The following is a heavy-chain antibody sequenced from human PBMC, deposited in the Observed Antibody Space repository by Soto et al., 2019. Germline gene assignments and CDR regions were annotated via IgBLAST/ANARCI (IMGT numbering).Heavy chain of an antibody. J-gene: IGHJ6*02. CDR1: GYTFTSYY. CDR2: INPSGGST. D-gene: IGHD3-10*01. CDR3: TGDPMVRGATYGMDV. V-gene: IGHV1-46*01. Sequence: GASVKVSCKASGYTFTSYYMHWVRQAPGQGLEWMGIINPSGGSTSYAQKFQGRVTMTRDTSTSTVYMELSSLRSEDTAVYYCTGDPMVRGATYGMDVWGQGTTVTVSS.